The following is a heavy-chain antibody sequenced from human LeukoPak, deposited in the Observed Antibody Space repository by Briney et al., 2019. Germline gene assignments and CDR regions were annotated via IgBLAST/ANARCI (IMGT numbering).Heavy chain of an antibody. CDR1: GGSISSGSYY. V-gene: IGHV4-61*02. Sequence: PSQTLSLTCTVSGGSISSGSYYWRWIRQPAGKGLEWIGRIYTSGSTNYNPSLKSRVTISVDTSKNQFSLKLSSVTAADTAVYYCARESNNYYYYYMDVWGKGTTVTVSS. CDR2: IYTSGST. J-gene: IGHJ6*03. CDR3: ARESNNYYYYYMDV.